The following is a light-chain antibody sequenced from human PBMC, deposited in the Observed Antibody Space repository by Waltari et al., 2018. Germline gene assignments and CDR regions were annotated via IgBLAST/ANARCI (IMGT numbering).Light chain of an antibody. J-gene: IGLJ2*01. CDR2: EVT. CDR3: SSYAGSKNLI. CDR1: SSDIGGYNY. Sequence: QSALTQPPSASGSPGQSVTISCTGTSSDIGGYNYVSWYQQHPGKAPKLVIYEVTKRPPGVLDRYSGSKSGNTASLTVSGLQAEDEADYYCSSYAGSKNLIFGGGTELTVL. V-gene: IGLV2-8*01.